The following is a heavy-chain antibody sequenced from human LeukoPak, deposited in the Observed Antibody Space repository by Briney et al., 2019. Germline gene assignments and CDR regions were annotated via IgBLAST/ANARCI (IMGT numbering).Heavy chain of an antibody. Sequence: GGSLRLSCAASGFTFSSYSMNWVRQAPGKGLVWVSRINTDGRTTTYADSVKGRFTISRDNSKNTLYLQINSLTTEDTAVYYCARRSQGIVVVPAALDYWGQGTLVTVSS. CDR1: GFTFSSYS. J-gene: IGHJ4*02. V-gene: IGHV3-74*01. CDR2: INTDGRTT. D-gene: IGHD2-2*01. CDR3: ARRSQGIVVVPAALDY.